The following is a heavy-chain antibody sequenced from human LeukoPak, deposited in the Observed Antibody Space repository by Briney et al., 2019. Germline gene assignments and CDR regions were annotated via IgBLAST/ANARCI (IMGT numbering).Heavy chain of an antibody. CDR3: ARQSYASGSFFDY. D-gene: IGHD3-10*01. V-gene: IGHV3-7*05. CDR1: GFMFSSYW. CDR2: INQDGSEK. J-gene: IGHJ4*02. Sequence: PGGSLRLSCAASGFMFSSYWMGWVRQAPGKGLEWVANINQDGSEKYYVDSVKSRFTISRDNSKNSLYLEMNSLRAEDTAVYYCARQSYASGSFFDYWGQGTLVTVSS.